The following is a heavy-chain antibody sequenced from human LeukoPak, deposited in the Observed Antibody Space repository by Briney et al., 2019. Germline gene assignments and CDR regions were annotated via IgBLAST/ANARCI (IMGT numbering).Heavy chain of an antibody. CDR1: GGSISSYY. CDR3: AGDKRDIVVVPAQPTGMDV. Sequence: SETLSLSCTVSGGSISSYYRSWIRQPAGKGLEWIWRIYTSGSTNYYPSSKSRVTKRVDTSKNHISMKLSSVTAADTAVYYWAGDKRDIVVVPAQPTGMDVWGQGTTVTVSS. CDR2: IYTSGST. V-gene: IGHV4-4*07. J-gene: IGHJ6*02. D-gene: IGHD2-2*01.